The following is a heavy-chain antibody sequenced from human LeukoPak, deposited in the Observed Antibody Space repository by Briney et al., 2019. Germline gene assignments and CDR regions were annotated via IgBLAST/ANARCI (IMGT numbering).Heavy chain of an antibody. J-gene: IGHJ4*02. CDR3: TTDSVTDY. D-gene: IGHD4-17*01. V-gene: IGHV3-66*01. CDR1: EFSVGSNY. Sequence: PGGSLRLSCAASEFSVGSNYMTWVRQAPGKGLEWVSLYSGGSTYYADSVKGRFTISRDNSKNTLYLQMNSLKTGDTAVYYCTTDSVTDYWGQGTLVTVSS. CDR2: YSGGST.